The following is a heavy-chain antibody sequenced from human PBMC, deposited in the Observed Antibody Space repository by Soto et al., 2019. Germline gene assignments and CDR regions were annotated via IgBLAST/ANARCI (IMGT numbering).Heavy chain of an antibody. CDR2: FDPEDGET. CDR1: GYTLTELS. CDR3: ATGITYYNWFDP. Sequence: ASVKVSCKVSGYTLTELSMHWVRQAPGKGLEWMGGFDPEDGETIYAQKFQGRVTMTEDTSTDTAYMELSSLRSEDTAVYYCATGITYYNWFDPWGQGTLVTVSS. J-gene: IGHJ5*02. D-gene: IGHD1-20*01. V-gene: IGHV1-24*01.